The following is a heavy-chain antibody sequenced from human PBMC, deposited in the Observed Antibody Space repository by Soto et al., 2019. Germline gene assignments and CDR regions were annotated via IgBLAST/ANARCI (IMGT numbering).Heavy chain of an antibody. V-gene: IGHV1-18*01. CDR1: GYKFTSYG. Sequence: ASVKVSCKTSGYKFTSYGIIWVRQAPGQGLEWLGWISAYKGNTNYALSVEGRVTMTTDASTNTAYMELRSLTSDDTAMYYCARIAIYATYLDSWGQGTQVTVSS. CDR3: ARIAIYATYLDS. J-gene: IGHJ5*01. D-gene: IGHD2-2*01. CDR2: ISAYKGNT.